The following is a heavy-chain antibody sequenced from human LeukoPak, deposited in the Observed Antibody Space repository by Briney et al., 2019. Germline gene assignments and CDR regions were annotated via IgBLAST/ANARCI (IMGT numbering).Heavy chain of an antibody. D-gene: IGHD3-22*01. Sequence: PSETLSLTCTVSGGSISSYYWSWIRQPPGKGLEWIGYIYDSGSTNYNPSLKSRVTISVDTSKNQFSLKLSSVTAADTAVFYCASLTTADAFDIWGQGTMVAVSS. CDR1: GGSISSYY. CDR3: ASLTTADAFDI. CDR2: IYDSGST. J-gene: IGHJ3*02. V-gene: IGHV4-59*01.